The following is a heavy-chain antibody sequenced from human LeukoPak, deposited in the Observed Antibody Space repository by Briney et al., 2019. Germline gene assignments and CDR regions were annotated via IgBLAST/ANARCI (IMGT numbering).Heavy chain of an antibody. CDR2: ISGSSGST. J-gene: IGHJ4*02. Sequence: PGGSLRLSCAASGFTFSSYAMSWVRQAPGKGLEWVSTISGSSGSTYYADSVKGRFTISRDNSKNTLYLQMNSLRAEDTAVYYCAKAEIEEGLRYFDWLHDTPDYYFDYWGQGTLVTVSS. V-gene: IGHV3-23*01. CDR1: GFTFSSYA. CDR3: AKAEIEEGLRYFDWLHDTPDYYFDY. D-gene: IGHD3-9*01.